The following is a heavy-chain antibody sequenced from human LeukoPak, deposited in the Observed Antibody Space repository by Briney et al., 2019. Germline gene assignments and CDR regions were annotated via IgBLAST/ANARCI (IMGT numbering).Heavy chain of an antibody. CDR3: ARARGVWGSYRKSFYYGMDV. Sequence: SETLSLTCTVSGGSISSYCWSWIRQPPGKGLEWIGYIYYSGSTNYNPSLKSRVTISVDTSKNQFSLKLSSVTAADTAVYYCARARGVWGSYRKSFYYGMDVWGQGTTVT. J-gene: IGHJ6*02. CDR2: IYYSGST. CDR1: GGSISSYC. V-gene: IGHV4-59*01. D-gene: IGHD3-16*02.